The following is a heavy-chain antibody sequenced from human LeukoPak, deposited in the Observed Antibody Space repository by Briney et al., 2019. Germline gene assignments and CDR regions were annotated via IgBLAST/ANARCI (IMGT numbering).Heavy chain of an antibody. CDR2: IYSSGYT. Sequence: SETLSLTCAVSGGSVTYGTYYWSWIRLPPGKGLEWIGYIYSSGYTNYNPSLKSRVTISADTSKNQLSLKLTSVTAADTAVYYCARGDPNFMVWYFDIWGRGTLVTVSS. V-gene: IGHV4-61*01. CDR1: GGSVTYGTYY. CDR3: ARGDPNFMVWYFDI. D-gene: IGHD2-8*01. J-gene: IGHJ2*01.